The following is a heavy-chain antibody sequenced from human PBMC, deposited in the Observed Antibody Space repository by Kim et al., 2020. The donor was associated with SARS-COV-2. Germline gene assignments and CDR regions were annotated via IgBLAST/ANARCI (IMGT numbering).Heavy chain of an antibody. CDR3: AYGDYAQAPGFDY. CDR2: INHSGST. V-gene: IGHV4-34*01. Sequence: SETLSLTCAVYGGSFSGYYWSWIRQPPGKGLEWIGEINHSGSTNYNPSLKSRVTISVDTSKNQFSLKLSSVTAADTAVYYCAYGDYAQAPGFDYWGQGTLVTVSS. D-gene: IGHD4-17*01. J-gene: IGHJ4*02. CDR1: GGSFSGYY.